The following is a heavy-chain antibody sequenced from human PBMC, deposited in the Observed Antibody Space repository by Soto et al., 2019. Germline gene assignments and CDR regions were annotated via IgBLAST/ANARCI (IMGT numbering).Heavy chain of an antibody. CDR3: ARMGDAFDI. J-gene: IGHJ3*02. D-gene: IGHD3-16*01. CDR2: MNPNSGNT. V-gene: IGHV1-8*01. Sequence: QVQLVQSGAEVKKPGASVKVSCKASGYTFTSYDINWVRQATGQGLEWMGWMNPNSGNTGYAQKFXDRXTXIRNTSISTAYMELSSLRSEDTAVYYCARMGDAFDIWGQGTMVTVSS. CDR1: GYTFTSYD.